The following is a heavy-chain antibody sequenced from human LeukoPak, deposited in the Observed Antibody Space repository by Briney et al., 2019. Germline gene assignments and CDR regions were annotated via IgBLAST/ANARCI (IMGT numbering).Heavy chain of an antibody. J-gene: IGHJ5*02. CDR2: IYYSGST. V-gene: IGHV4-59*01. Sequence: AETLSLTCTVSGGSISSYYWSWIRQPPGKGLEWIGYIYYSGSTNYNPSLKSRVTISVDTSKNQFSLKLSSVTAADTAVYYCARAENNWFDPWGQGTLVTVSS. CDR1: GGSISSYY. CDR3: ARAENNWFDP.